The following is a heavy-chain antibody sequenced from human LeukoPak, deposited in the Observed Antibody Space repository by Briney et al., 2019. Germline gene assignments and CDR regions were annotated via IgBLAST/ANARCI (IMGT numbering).Heavy chain of an antibody. CDR3: ARLDIAAAGTEGNDY. J-gene: IGHJ4*02. Sequence: PGGSLRLSCAASGFTFSSYEMNWVRQAPGKGLEWVSYISSSGSTIYYADSVKGRFTISRDNAKNSLYLQMNSLRAEDTAVYYCARLDIAAAGTEGNDYWGQGTQVTVSS. CDR2: ISSSGSTI. D-gene: IGHD6-13*01. CDR1: GFTFSSYE. V-gene: IGHV3-48*03.